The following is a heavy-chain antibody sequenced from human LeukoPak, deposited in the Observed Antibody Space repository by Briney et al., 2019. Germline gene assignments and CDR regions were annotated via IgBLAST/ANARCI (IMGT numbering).Heavy chain of an antibody. V-gene: IGHV4-59*11. D-gene: IGHD4-17*01. J-gene: IGHJ6*03. CDR1: GGSISSHY. Sequence: SETPSLTCTVSGGSISSHYWSWIRRPPGKGLEWIGYIYYSGSTNYNPSLKSRVTIPVDTSKNQFSLKLSSVTAADTAVYYCARGRMTTVTTDLYYYYYMDVWGKGTTVTVSS. CDR3: ARGRMTTVTTDLYYYYYMDV. CDR2: IYYSGST.